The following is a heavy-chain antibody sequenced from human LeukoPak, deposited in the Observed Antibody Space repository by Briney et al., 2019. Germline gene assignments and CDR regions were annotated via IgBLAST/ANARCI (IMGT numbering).Heavy chain of an antibody. CDR1: GGSISSSSYY. D-gene: IGHD1-26*01. J-gene: IGHJ4*02. CDR3: ARRGSIVGATRPFDY. V-gene: IGHV4-39*01. Sequence: SETLSLTCTISGGSISSSSYYWGWIRQPPGKGLEWIGSIYYSGSTYYNPSLKSRVTISVDTSKNQFSLKLSSETAADTAVYYCARRGSIVGATRPFDYWGQGTLVTVSS. CDR2: IYYSGST.